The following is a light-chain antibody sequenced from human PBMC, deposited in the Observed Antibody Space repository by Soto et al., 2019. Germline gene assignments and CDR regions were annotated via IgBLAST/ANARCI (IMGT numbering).Light chain of an antibody. J-gene: IGLJ3*02. CDR2: RNN. CDR1: SYNIGSNY. CDR3: AVWDDSLSGWA. V-gene: IGLV1-47*01. Sequence: QSVLTQPPSASGTPGQRVTISCSGSSYNIGSNYVYWHQQFPGTAPRLLIYRNNQRPSGVPDRFSGSKSGTSASLAISGLRSEDEAEYYCAVWDDSLSGWAFGGGTKLTLL.